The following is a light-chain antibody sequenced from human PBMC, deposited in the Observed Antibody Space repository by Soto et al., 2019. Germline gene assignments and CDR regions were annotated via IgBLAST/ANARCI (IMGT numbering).Light chain of an antibody. J-gene: IGLJ1*01. V-gene: IGLV2-14*03. CDR2: EVS. CDR3: SSYTTSSTLV. Sequence: QSALTQPASVSGSPGQSITISCTGTSSDVGAYDFVSWYQQHPDKAPKLMIYEVSYRPSGVSNRFSGSKSVNTATLTISGLHAEDEDDYYCSSYTTSSTLVFGTGTKLTVL. CDR1: SSDVGAYDF.